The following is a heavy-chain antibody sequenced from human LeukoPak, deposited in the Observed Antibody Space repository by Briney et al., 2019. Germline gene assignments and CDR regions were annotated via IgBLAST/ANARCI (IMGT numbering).Heavy chain of an antibody. CDR1: GGSISSYY. CDR3: ASYNAYCGGDCYSVFDY. CDR2: IYTSGST. D-gene: IGHD2-21*01. V-gene: IGHV4-4*07. J-gene: IGHJ4*02. Sequence: SETLSLTCTVSGGSISSYYWSWIRQPAGKGLEWIGRIYTSGSTNYNPSLKSRVTMSVDTSKNQFSLKLSSVTAADTAVYYCASYNAYCGGDCYSVFDYWGQGTLVTVSS.